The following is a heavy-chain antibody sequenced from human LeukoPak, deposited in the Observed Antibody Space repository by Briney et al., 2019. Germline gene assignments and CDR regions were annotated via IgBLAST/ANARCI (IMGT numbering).Heavy chain of an antibody. Sequence: PGASVKVSCKASGYTFTTHDLTWVRQATGQGLEWMGWMNPGNGDTAYAQKFQGRIAMTRDTSMSTAYMELNNLGSEDTAIYYCARGLGDYNTDWFPVSGYWGQGTPVTVSS. J-gene: IGHJ4*02. CDR2: MNPGNGDT. CDR3: ARGLGDYNTDWFPVSGY. D-gene: IGHD3-9*01. CDR1: GYTFTTHD. V-gene: IGHV1-8*01.